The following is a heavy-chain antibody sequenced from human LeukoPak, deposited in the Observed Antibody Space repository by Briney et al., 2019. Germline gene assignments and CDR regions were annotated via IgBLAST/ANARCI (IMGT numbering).Heavy chain of an antibody. CDR1: GYSINSGYY. CDR3: SRAVAGSVGWFDP. Sequence: PSETLSLTCTVSGYSINSGYYWVWIRQPPGKGLEWIGSIYRTGSTNYNPSLKSRVTISVDTSKNQFSLKVSSVTAADTAVYFCSRAVAGSVGWFDPWGQGTLVTVPS. D-gene: IGHD6-19*01. J-gene: IGHJ5*02. V-gene: IGHV4-38-2*02. CDR2: IYRTGST.